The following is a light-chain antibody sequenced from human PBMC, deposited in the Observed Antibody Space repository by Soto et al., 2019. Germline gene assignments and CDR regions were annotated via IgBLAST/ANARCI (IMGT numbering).Light chain of an antibody. CDR1: SSNNGGYNY. CDR2: DVS. CDR3: SSYTTSNTRQIV. Sequence: LTQPASVSGSPGQSINISCTGTSSNNGGYNYVSWYQHHPGKAPKLIIYDVSNRPSGVSNPFSGSKSGNTASLTISGLQPEDEAEYYCSSYTTSNTRQIVFGTGTKVTVL. V-gene: IGLV2-14*03. J-gene: IGLJ1*01.